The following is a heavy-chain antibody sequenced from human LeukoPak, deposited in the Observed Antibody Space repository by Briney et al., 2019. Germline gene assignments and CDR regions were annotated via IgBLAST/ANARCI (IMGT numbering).Heavy chain of an antibody. D-gene: IGHD6-13*01. V-gene: IGHV4-59*12. CDR3: ARDSGTSMSSSWYYY. Sequence: PSETLSLTCTVSGGSISSYYWSWIRQPPGKGLEWIGSIYYSGSTNYNPSLKSRVTISVDTSKNQFSLKLSSVTAADTAVYYCARDSGTSMSSSWYYYWGQGTLVTVSS. CDR2: IYYSGST. J-gene: IGHJ4*02. CDR1: GGSISSYY.